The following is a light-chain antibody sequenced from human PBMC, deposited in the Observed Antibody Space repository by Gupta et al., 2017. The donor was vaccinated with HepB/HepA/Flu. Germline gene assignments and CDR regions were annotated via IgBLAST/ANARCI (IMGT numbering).Light chain of an antibody. CDR3: SAWDSSLSAQV. CDR2: KNN. CDR1: SNNVGNQG. V-gene: IGLV10-54*04. Sequence: QAGLTQPPSVSKGLRQTATLTCTGNSNNVGNQGAAWLQQHQGHPPKLLSYKNNNRPSGISERFSASRSGNTASLTITGLQPEDEADYYCSAWDSSLSAQVFGGGTMLTVL. J-gene: IGLJ2*01.